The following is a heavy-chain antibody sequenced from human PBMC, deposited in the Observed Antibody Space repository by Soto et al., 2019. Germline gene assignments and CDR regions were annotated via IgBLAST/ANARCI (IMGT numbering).Heavy chain of an antibody. Sequence: QRHSYAASEFNFISYGMNWVRQTPGKGLEWVAGISNDGSIKYYVDSVKGRFTISRDNSKNTLYLQMNSLRAEDTALYYCAKTPLTILPGIFWFDPWGQGTLVTGFS. CDR2: ISNDGSIK. D-gene: IGHD3-3*01. CDR3: AKTPLTILPGIFWFDP. J-gene: IGHJ5*02. V-gene: IGHV3-33*05. CDR1: EFNFISYG.